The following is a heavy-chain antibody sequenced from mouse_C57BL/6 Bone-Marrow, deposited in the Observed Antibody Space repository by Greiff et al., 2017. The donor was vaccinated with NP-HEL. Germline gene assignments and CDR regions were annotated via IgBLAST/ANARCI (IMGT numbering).Heavy chain of an antibody. CDR1: GYTFTSYW. J-gene: IGHJ3*02. CDR2: IDPSDSYT. V-gene: IGHV1-59*01. Sequence: QVQLQQSGAELVRPGTSVKLSCKASGYTFTSYWMHWVKQRPGQGLEWIGVIDPSDSYTNYNQKFKGKATLTVDTSSITAYMQLSSLTSEDSAVYYFARGGLWGQGTLVTVSA. CDR3: ARGGL.